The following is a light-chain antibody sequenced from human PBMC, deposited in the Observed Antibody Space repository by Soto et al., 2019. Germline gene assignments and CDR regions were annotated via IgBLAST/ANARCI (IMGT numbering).Light chain of an antibody. J-gene: IGLJ1*01. Sequence: QSVLTQPPSASGSLGQSVTISCTGTTSDVGGYEYVSWYQQHPGKAPKVLLYEVNKRPSGVPDRFSGSKSGNMASLTVSGLQAEDEAEYYCNSYAGGNTFVLGSGTKVTVL. CDR1: TSDVGGYEY. CDR3: NSYAGGNTFV. V-gene: IGLV2-8*01. CDR2: EVN.